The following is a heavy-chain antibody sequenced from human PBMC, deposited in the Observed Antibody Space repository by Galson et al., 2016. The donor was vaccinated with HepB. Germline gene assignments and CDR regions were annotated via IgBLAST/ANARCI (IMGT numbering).Heavy chain of an antibody. CDR3: ARARACKSTSCFPNPFDY. CDR2: INHTGNT. J-gene: IGHJ4*02. Sequence: ETLSLTCAVSAGSFSGHYWSWIRQSPGKGLEWIGEINHTGNTNYNPSLNSRVSISVDPSKMQFSLKLTSVTAADTAIYYCARARACKSTSCFPNPFDYWGQGTLVTVSS. V-gene: IGHV4-34*01. CDR1: AGSFSGHY. D-gene: IGHD2-2*01.